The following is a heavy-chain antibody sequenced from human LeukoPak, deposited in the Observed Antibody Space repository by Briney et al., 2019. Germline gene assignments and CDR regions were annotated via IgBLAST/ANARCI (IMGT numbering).Heavy chain of an antibody. J-gene: IGHJ4*02. CDR3: ARMTTVTSRFDY. CDR1: GFTFSSYA. CDR2: ISYDGSNK. Sequence: GRSLRLSCAASGFTFSSYAMHWVRQAPGKGLEWVAVISYDGSNKYYADSVKGRFTIPRDNSKNTLYLQMNSLRAEDTAVYYCARMTTVTSRFDYWGQGTLVTVSS. D-gene: IGHD4-17*01. V-gene: IGHV3-30-3*01.